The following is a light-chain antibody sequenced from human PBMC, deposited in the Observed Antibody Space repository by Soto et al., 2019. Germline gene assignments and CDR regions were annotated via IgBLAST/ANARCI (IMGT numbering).Light chain of an antibody. Sequence: EIEITQSPCTLSVSPGERATLSCRASQSVSINLAWYQQKPGQAPRLLIYGASSRATGIPDRFSGSGSGTDLTLTISSLEPEDVEVDDCQQRSNWLWTFGQGTKVDIK. CDR1: QSVSIN. CDR2: GAS. CDR3: QQRSNWLWT. J-gene: IGKJ1*01. V-gene: IGKV3D-11*03.